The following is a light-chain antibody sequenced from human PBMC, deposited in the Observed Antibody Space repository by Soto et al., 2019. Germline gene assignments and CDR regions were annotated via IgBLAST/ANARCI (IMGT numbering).Light chain of an antibody. V-gene: IGLV2-14*01. J-gene: IGLJ1*01. Sequence: QSVLTQPASVSGSPGQSITISCTGASSDVGRYNYVSWYQLHPGKAPKLIIYEVSNRPSGVSNRFSGSKSGNTASLTISGLRAEDEADYYCNSYTTSTDYVFGNGTKVTV. CDR1: SSDVGRYNY. CDR2: EVS. CDR3: NSYTTSTDYV.